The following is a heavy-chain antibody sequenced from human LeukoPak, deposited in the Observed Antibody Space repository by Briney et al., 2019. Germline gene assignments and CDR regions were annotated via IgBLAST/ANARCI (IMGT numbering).Heavy chain of an antibody. V-gene: IGHV3-43*01. CDR3: AKDLWKVIAAAGTSGFDS. J-gene: IGHJ4*01. CDR2: INWYGGST. D-gene: IGHD6-13*01. Sequence: GGTLNLFCAASGFNFDNYTMHWVRQLPGKGTEWTSLINWYGGSTFYADSVMGLFTIFRDTRKNFLYLQMISLRTEDTVLYYCAKDLWKVIAAAGTSGFDSWGRGTLVTVSS. CDR1: GFNFDNYT.